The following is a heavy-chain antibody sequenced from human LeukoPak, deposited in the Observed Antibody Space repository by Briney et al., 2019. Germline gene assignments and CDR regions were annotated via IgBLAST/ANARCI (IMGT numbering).Heavy chain of an antibody. Sequence: GGSLRLSCAVSGFTFTDYWMNWVRQAPGKGLEWVASIRQDGGEKYYVDSVKGRFIISRDNTKNSLYLQMSALRAEDTAVYYCARDGTAAGLYFDLWGQGTLVTVSS. D-gene: IGHD6-13*01. V-gene: IGHV3-7*01. J-gene: IGHJ4*01. CDR3: ARDGTAAGLYFDL. CDR2: IRQDGGEK. CDR1: GFTFTDYW.